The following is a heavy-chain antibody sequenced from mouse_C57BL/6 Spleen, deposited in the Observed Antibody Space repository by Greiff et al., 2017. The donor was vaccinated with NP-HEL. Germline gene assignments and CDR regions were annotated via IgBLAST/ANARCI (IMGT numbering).Heavy chain of an antibody. Sequence: VKLVESGAELVKPGASVKLSCKASGYTFTSYWMHWVKQRPGQGLEWIGMIHPNSGSTNYNEKFKSKATLTVDKSSSTAYMQLSSLTSEDSAVYYCARSGDYDDAMDYWGQGTSVTVSS. D-gene: IGHD2-4*01. J-gene: IGHJ4*01. CDR3: ARSGDYDDAMDY. CDR1: GYTFTSYW. CDR2: IHPNSGST. V-gene: IGHV1-64*01.